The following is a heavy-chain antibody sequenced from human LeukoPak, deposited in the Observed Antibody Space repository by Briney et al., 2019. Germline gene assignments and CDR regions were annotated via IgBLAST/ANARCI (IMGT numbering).Heavy chain of an antibody. Sequence: SETLSLTCTVSGGFITSYYWSWIRQPPGKGLEWIGYIYYSGSTNYNPSLKSRVTISVDTSKNQFSLKLSSVTAADTAVYYCARGFRLRLGELSLNYWGQGTLVTVSS. V-gene: IGHV4-59*08. D-gene: IGHD3-16*02. CDR3: ARGFRLRLGELSLNY. CDR1: GGFITSYY. J-gene: IGHJ4*02. CDR2: IYYSGST.